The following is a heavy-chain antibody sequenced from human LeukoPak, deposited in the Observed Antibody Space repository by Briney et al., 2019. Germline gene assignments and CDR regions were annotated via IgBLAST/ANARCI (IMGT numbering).Heavy chain of an antibody. CDR3: AKGSYYDSSGSFYFDY. Sequence: GGSLRLSCTASGFSFKDYYMNWVRQAPRKGLEWVSTISGSGSSTYYADSVKGRFTISRDSSKNTLYVQVNSLGTEDTAAYYCAKGSYYDSSGSFYFDYWGQGTLVTVSS. D-gene: IGHD3-22*01. CDR1: GFSFKDYY. J-gene: IGHJ4*02. V-gene: IGHV3-23*01. CDR2: ISGSGSST.